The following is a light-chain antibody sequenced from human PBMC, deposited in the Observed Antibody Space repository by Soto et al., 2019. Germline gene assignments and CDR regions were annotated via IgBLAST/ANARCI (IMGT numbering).Light chain of an antibody. J-gene: IGKJ1*01. Sequence: DIQMTQSPSTLSASVGDRVTITCRASQSISSWLAWYQQKPGKAPKLLIYKASSLESGAPSRFSASGSGLECPLTNSTLQHDGAANYWCQQYNSLFTFGQGTEVDTK. V-gene: IGKV1-5*03. CDR2: KAS. CDR1: QSISSW. CDR3: QQYNSLFT.